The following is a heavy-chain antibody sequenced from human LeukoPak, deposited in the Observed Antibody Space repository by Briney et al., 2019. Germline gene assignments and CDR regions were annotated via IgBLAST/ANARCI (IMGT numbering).Heavy chain of an antibody. CDR3: AKFVRAYDFWSGYSFDY. CDR1: GFTFSSYA. J-gene: IGHJ4*02. Sequence: PGGSLRLSCAASGFTFSSYAMSWVRQAPGKGLEWVSAISGSGGSTYYADSVKGRFTISRDNSKNTLYLQMNSLRAEDTAVYYCAKFVRAYDFWSGYSFDYWGQGTLVTVSS. D-gene: IGHD3-3*01. V-gene: IGHV3-23*01. CDR2: ISGSGGST.